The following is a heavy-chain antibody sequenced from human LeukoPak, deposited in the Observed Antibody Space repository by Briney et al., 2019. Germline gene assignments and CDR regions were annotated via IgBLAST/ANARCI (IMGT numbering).Heavy chain of an antibody. CDR2: IYYSGST. D-gene: IGHD5-12*01. Sequence: PSETLSLTCTVSGGSISSSSYYWGWIRQPPGKGLEWIGSIYYSGSTYYNPSLKSRVTISVDTSKNQFSLKLSSVTAADTAVYYCARHLRGYLPEYFQHWGQGTLVTVSS. CDR1: GGSISSSSYY. V-gene: IGHV4-39*01. CDR3: ARHLRGYLPEYFQH. J-gene: IGHJ1*01.